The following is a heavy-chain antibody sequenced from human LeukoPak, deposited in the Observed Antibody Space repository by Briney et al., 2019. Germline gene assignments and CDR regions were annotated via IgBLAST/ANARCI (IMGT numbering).Heavy chain of an antibody. CDR1: GYTFTGYY. CDR3: ARGYCSGGSCYSVENWFDP. J-gene: IGHJ5*02. D-gene: IGHD2-15*01. Sequence: APVKVSCKAAGYTFTGYYMFWVRQAPGQGLEWKGRTNPNSGGTNYAQKFQGRVTMTRDTSISTAYMELSRLRSDDTAVYYCARGYCSGGSCYSVENWFDPWGQGTLVTVSS. CDR2: TNPNSGGT. V-gene: IGHV1-2*06.